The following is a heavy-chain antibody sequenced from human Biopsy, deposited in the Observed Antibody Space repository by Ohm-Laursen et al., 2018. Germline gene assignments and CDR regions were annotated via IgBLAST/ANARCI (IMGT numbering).Heavy chain of an antibody. CDR3: ARDQSGLRGINWYFDL. Sequence: SLRLSCAASGFTFSNYSMHWVRQAPGKGLEWVALIWYDGSNKNSEDSVKGRFTVSRDNSKNTLFLQMNNLRAEDTAVYYCARDQSGLRGINWYFDLWGRGTLVTVPS. D-gene: IGHD5/OR15-5a*01. J-gene: IGHJ2*01. CDR1: GFTFSNYS. V-gene: IGHV3-33*01. CDR2: IWYDGSNK.